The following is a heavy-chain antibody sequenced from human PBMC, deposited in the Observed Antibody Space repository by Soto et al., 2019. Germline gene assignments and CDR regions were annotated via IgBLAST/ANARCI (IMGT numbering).Heavy chain of an antibody. V-gene: IGHV4-34*01. J-gene: IGHJ4*02. Sequence: PSETLSLTCAVYGGSFSGYYWSWIRRPPGKGLEWIGEINHSGSTNYNPSLKSRVTISVDTSKNQFSLKLSSVTAADTAVYYCARGRLVAGQTGYFDYWGQGTLVTVSS. D-gene: IGHD6-19*01. CDR3: ARGRLVAGQTGYFDY. CDR2: INHSGST. CDR1: GGSFSGYY.